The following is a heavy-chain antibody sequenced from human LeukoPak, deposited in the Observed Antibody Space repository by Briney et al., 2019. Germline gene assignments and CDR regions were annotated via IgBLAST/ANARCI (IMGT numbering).Heavy chain of an antibody. CDR3: AKDLGVLRSGERHPDNWFDS. CDR2: IWSDGSRK. D-gene: IGHD1-1*01. J-gene: IGHJ5*01. V-gene: IGHV3-33*06. Sequence: GGSLRLSCAASGFTFTNFAMHWVRQAPGKGLVWVAVIWSDGSRKEYIDSVKDRFTVSRDNSKNTLYLQMNSLRAEDTALYFCAKDLGVLRSGERHPDNWFDSWGQGTLVAVSS. CDR1: GFTFTNFA.